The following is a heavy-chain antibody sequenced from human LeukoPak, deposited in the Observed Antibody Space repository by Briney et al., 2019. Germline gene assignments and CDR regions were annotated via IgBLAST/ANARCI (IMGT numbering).Heavy chain of an antibody. CDR2: FNVYNGNI. J-gene: IGHJ5*02. CDR3: ATSGRGVRAAMTRNWFDQ. D-gene: IGHD2-2*01. Sequence: GASVKTSCKAVDYTFSSSGISWWRQSPRQRLKGRGWFNVYNGNINYAQKFQGRVTTTTGISRSTAYMELRSLRSDDPAVYYCATSGRGVRAAMTRNWFDQWGQGTLVTVSS. CDR1: DYTFSSSG. V-gene: IGHV1-18*01.